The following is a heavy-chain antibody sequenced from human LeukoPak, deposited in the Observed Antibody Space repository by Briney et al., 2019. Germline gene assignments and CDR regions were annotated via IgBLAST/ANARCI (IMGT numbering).Heavy chain of an antibody. CDR1: GLTFRTYA. CDR2: ISGSGSSI. D-gene: IGHD3-3*01. V-gene: IGHV3-23*01. Sequence: PGGSLRLSCAASGLTFRTYAMSWVRQSPGKGLEWVSAISGSGSSIHYADSVKGRFTISRGNSKNTLYLQMNSLRGEDTAVYYCARTSITIFAASFDYWGQGTLVTVSS. CDR3: ARTSITIFAASFDY. J-gene: IGHJ4*02.